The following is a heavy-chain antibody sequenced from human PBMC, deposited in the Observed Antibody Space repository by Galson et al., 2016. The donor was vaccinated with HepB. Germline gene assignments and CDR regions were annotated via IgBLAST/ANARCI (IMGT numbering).Heavy chain of an antibody. CDR2: MKEEGSEV. Sequence: SLRLSCAASGFTFSNYWMHWVRQAPGKGLEWVANMKEEGSEVYYMDSVRGRLTISRDNAKNSLYLQINSLRVEDTAVYYCARGGVPYGMDVWGQGTTVTVSS. D-gene: IGHD3-10*01. CDR1: GFTFSNYW. CDR3: ARGGVPYGMDV. J-gene: IGHJ6*02. V-gene: IGHV3-7*03.